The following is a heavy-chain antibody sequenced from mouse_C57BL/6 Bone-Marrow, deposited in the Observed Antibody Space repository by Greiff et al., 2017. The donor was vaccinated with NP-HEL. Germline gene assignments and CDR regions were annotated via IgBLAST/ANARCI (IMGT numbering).Heavy chain of an antibody. D-gene: IGHD2-14*01. V-gene: IGHV5-6*01. CDR3: ARYRADAMDY. CDR1: GFTFSSYG. CDR2: INRGGSYT. Sequence: DVQLVESGADLVKPGASVKLSCKASGFTFSSYGMSWVSQTPDQRLEWIGTINRGGSYTYYHDKLKGRFTITRDKTKNTAYLQMSSLKSEDTAMYYCARYRADAMDYWGQGTSVTVSS. J-gene: IGHJ4*01.